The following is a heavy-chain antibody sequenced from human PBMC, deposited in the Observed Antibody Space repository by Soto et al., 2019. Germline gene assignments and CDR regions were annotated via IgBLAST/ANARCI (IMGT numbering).Heavy chain of an antibody. CDR3: ARGLKYHSSSLDS. CDR2: INHSGST. D-gene: IGHD6-6*01. J-gene: IGHJ5*01. CDR1: GGSFSGYY. V-gene: IGHV4-34*01. Sequence: KTSETLSLTCAVYGGSFSGYYWSWIRQPPGRGLEWIGEINHSGSTNYNPPLKSRVTISVDTSKNQFSLKLSSVTAADTAVYYCARGLKYHSSSLDSWGQGTLVTVSS.